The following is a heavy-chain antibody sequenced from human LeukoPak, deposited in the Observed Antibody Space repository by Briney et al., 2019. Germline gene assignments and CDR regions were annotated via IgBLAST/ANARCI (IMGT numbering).Heavy chain of an antibody. CDR1: GGTFSSYA. V-gene: IGHV1-69*13. J-gene: IGHJ6*02. CDR2: IIPIFGTA. CDR3: ARSILLWFGEHYYYYYGMDV. D-gene: IGHD3-10*01. Sequence: ASVKVSCKASGGTFSSYAISWVRQAPGQGLEWMGGIIPIFGTANYAQKFQGRVTITADESTSTAYMELSSLRSEDTAVYYCARSILLWFGEHYYYYYGMDVWGQGTTVTVSS.